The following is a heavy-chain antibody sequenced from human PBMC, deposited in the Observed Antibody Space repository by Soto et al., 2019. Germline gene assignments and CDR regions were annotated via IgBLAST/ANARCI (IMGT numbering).Heavy chain of an antibody. Sequence: ASVKVSCKASGYTFTSYGISWVRQAPGQGLEWMGWISAYNGNTNYAQKLQGRVTMTTDTSTSTAYMELRSLRSDDTAVYYCARDVEGDIVANNGFDPWGQGTLVTVSS. J-gene: IGHJ5*02. CDR1: GYTFTSYG. CDR2: ISAYNGNT. V-gene: IGHV1-18*01. D-gene: IGHD5-12*01. CDR3: ARDVEGDIVANNGFDP.